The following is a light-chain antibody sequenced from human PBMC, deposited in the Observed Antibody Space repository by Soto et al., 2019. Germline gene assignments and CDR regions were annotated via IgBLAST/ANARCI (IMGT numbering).Light chain of an antibody. CDR1: SSDVGGYNY. J-gene: IGLJ3*02. CDR3: SSYTSSSTGV. V-gene: IGLV2-14*01. Sequence: QSALTQPASVSGSPGQSIIISCTGTSSDVGGYNYVSWYQQYPGKAPKLMIYEVSNRPSGVSNRFSGSKSGNTASLTISGLQAEDEADYYCSSYTSSSTGVFGGGTKLTVL. CDR2: EVS.